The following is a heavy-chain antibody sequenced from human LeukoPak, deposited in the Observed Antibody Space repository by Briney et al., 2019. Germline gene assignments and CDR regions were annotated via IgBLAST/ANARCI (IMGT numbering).Heavy chain of an antibody. V-gene: IGHV1-18*01. CDR3: ARDCIGCHGFDY. CDR2: VSAYADDT. J-gene: IGHJ4*02. Sequence: ASVKVSCKASGYTFTSYGISWVRQAPGQALEWMGWVSAYADDTNYVQKFQGRVTMTTDTSTSTAYMELRSLRSDDTAVYYCARDCIGCHGFDYWGQGTLVTVSS. D-gene: IGHD2-15*01. CDR1: GYTFTSYG.